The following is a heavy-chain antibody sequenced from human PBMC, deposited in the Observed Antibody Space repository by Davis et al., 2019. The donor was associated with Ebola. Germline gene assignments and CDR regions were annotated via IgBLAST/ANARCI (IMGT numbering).Heavy chain of an antibody. CDR2: ISPNNADT. CDR1: GYSFTGYY. J-gene: IGHJ6*02. V-gene: IGHV1-2*02. Sequence: ASVKVSCKASGYSFTGYYIHWVRQAPGQGLEWMGWISPNNADTKLAQRFQGSVTMTRDTSIGTAYMELSSLRSDDTAVYYCARASAHEYNVWSRNPHYHYFAMDVWGQGTTVTVSS. D-gene: IGHD1-1*01. CDR3: ARASAHEYNVWSRNPHYHYFAMDV.